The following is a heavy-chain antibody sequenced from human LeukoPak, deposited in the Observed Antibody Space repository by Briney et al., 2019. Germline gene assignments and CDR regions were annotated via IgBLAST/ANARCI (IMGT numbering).Heavy chain of an antibody. V-gene: IGHV3-30*18. Sequence: PGRSLRVSSAAAGFTFSSDVMHGVRHAPGKRLECVAIISYDGSKKYYGDSVKGRFTISRDNYTNTLYLQMNSLRAEDTAVYYCAKAYYGSGSPLDWFDPWGQGTLVTVSS. CDR1: GFTFSSDV. CDR2: ISYDGSKK. D-gene: IGHD3-10*01. CDR3: AKAYYGSGSPLDWFDP. J-gene: IGHJ5*02.